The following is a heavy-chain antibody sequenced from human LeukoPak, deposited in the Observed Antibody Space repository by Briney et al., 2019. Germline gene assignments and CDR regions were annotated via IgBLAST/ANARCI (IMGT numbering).Heavy chain of an antibody. Sequence: SVRVSCKASGGTFSSYAISWVRQAPGQGLEWMGRIIPIFGTANYAQKFQGRVTITTDESTSTAYMELSSLRSEDTAVYYCARGLGYCSGGSCRIFDYWGQGTLVTVSS. CDR2: IIPIFGTA. D-gene: IGHD2-15*01. V-gene: IGHV1-69*05. CDR3: ARGLGYCSGGSCRIFDY. CDR1: GGTFSSYA. J-gene: IGHJ4*02.